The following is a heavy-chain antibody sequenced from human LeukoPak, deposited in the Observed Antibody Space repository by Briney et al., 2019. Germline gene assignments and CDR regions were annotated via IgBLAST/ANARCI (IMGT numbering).Heavy chain of an antibody. J-gene: IGHJ3*01. V-gene: IGHV3-48*02. D-gene: IGHD7-27*01. Sequence: GGSLRLSCAASAFTFSDYSMNWVRRAPGKGLEWISYIDTSSSTMYYADSVMGRFTISRDNAKESLYLQMNSLRDEDTAVYYCAREDDSWGPNNLDLWGQGTMVTDSS. CDR3: AREDDSWGPNNLDL. CDR2: IDTSSSTM. CDR1: AFTFSDYS.